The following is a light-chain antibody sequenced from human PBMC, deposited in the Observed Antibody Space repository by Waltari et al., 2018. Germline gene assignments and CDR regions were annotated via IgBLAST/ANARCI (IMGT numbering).Light chain of an antibody. J-gene: IGKJ1*01. CDR2: GAS. CDR3: QQYKSYKT. CDR1: QSITTS. Sequence: DILMTQSPSTLSASVGDTVIISCRASQSITTSLAWYQQKPGKAPDVLIYGASNLESGVPSRFSGSGSGTEFTLTISSLQPDDFATYYCQQYKSYKTFGQGTRVEIK. V-gene: IGKV1-5*03.